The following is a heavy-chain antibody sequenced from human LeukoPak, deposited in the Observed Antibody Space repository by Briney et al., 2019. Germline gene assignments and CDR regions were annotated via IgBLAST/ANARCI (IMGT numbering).Heavy chain of an antibody. D-gene: IGHD3-22*01. CDR2: IYHSGST. Sequence: SGTLSLTCAVSGGSISSCNWWSWVRQPPGKGLEWIGEIYHSGSTNYNPSLKSRVTISVDKSKNQFSLKLSSVTAADTAVYYCARNTRATYYYDSSGSLVDAFDIWGQGTMVTVSS. CDR3: ARNTRATYYYDSSGSLVDAFDI. J-gene: IGHJ3*02. V-gene: IGHV4-4*02. CDR1: GGSISSCNW.